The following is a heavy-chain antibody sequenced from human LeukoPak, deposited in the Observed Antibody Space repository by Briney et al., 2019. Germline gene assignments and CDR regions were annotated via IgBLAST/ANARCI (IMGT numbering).Heavy chain of an antibody. Sequence: ASVKVSCKASGYTFTGYYMHWVRQAPGQGLEWMGWINPNSGGTNYAQKFQGRVTMTRDTSISTAYMELSRLRSDDTAVYYCARALRYYYGSGTHPDYWDQGILVTVSS. CDR1: GYTFTGYY. CDR3: ARALRYYYGSGTHPDY. D-gene: IGHD3-10*01. V-gene: IGHV1-2*02. J-gene: IGHJ4*02. CDR2: INPNSGGT.